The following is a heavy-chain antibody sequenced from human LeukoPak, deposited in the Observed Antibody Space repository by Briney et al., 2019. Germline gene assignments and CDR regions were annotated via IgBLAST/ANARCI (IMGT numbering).Heavy chain of an antibody. D-gene: IGHD2-2*01. CDR3: ASPLIVVPGGSFDY. CDR1: GFTFSTYW. CDR2: INWDGSEK. Sequence: GGSLRLSCAASGFTFSTYWMSWVRQAPGKGLEWVANINWDGSEKYYVDSVKGRFTISRDNAKNSLYLQMNSLRAEDTAVYYCASPLIVVPGGSFDYWGQGTLVTVSS. V-gene: IGHV3-7*01. J-gene: IGHJ4*02.